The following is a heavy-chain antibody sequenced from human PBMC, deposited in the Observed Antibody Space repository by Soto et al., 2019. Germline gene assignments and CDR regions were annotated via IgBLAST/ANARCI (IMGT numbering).Heavy chain of an antibody. CDR2: INAGNGNT. CDR1: GYTFTSYA. CDR3: ARGPYCSGGSRPYYFDY. D-gene: IGHD2-15*01. Sequence: ASVKVSCKASGYTFTSYAMHWVRQVPGQRLEWMGWINAGNGNTKYSQKFQGRVTITRDTSASTAYMELSSLRSEDTAVYYCARGPYCSGGSRPYYFDYWGQGTLVTVSS. V-gene: IGHV1-3*01. J-gene: IGHJ4*02.